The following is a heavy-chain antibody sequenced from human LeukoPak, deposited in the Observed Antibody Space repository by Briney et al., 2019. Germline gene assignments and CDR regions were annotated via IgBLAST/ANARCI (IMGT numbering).Heavy chain of an antibody. CDR1: GYTFTSYG. Sequence: AAVKVSCKASGYTFTSYGISWVRPAPGQGLEWVGWISAYIGNRNYAQTLQGRVTMTTDTSTSTAYMGLWSLRSDDTALYYCAGYYLAQGMDYWGQGTTVTVSS. CDR2: ISAYIGNR. V-gene: IGHV1-18*01. J-gene: IGHJ6*02. CDR3: AGYYLAQGMDY. D-gene: IGHD3-10*01.